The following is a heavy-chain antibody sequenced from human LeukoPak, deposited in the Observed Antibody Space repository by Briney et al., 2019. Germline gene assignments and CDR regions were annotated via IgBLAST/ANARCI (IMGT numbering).Heavy chain of an antibody. D-gene: IGHD6-19*01. CDR3: ARDIVAGTATFDY. J-gene: IGHJ4*02. Sequence: PGGSLRLSCAASGFTFSSYSMNWVRQAPGKGLEWVSYISSGSSNIHYADSVKGRFTISRDNAENSLYLQVNSLRAEDTAVYYCARDIVAGTATFDYWGQGTLVTVSS. CDR2: ISSGSSNI. V-gene: IGHV3-21*01. CDR1: GFTFSSYS.